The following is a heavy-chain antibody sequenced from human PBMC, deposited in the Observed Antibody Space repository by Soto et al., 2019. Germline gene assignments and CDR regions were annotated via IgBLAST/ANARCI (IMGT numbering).Heavy chain of an antibody. CDR3: ANVYPLWFGEKSDYYYYYGMDV. CDR2: ISYDGSNK. D-gene: IGHD3-10*01. V-gene: IGHV3-30*18. Sequence: GGSLRLSCAASGFTFSSYGMHWVRQAPGKGLEWVAVISYDGSNKYYADSVKGRFTISRDNSKNTLYLQMNSLRAEDTAVYYCANVYPLWFGEKSDYYYYYGMDVWGQGTTVTVSS. J-gene: IGHJ6*02. CDR1: GFTFSSYG.